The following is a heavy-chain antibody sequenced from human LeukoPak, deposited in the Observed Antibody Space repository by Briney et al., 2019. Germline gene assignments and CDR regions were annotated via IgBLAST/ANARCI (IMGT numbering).Heavy chain of an antibody. J-gene: IGHJ5*02. CDR1: GGSISSNNYY. V-gene: IGHV4-39*01. CDR2: VFYSGST. Sequence: SETLSLTCIVSGGSISSNNYYWGWIRQPPGKGLECLGCVFYSGSTYYNPSPKTRVTISVDTSKNQFSLKLSSVTAADTAVYYCARSNSYVNWFDPWGQGTLVTVSS. D-gene: IGHD4-23*01. CDR3: ARSNSYVNWFDP.